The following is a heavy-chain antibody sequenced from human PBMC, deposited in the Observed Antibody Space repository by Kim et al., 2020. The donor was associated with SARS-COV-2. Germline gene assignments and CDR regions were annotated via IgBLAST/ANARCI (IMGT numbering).Heavy chain of an antibody. CDR3: ARDVGFTIPKGVDYYDSSGYLNWFDP. CDR2: IYYSGST. D-gene: IGHD3-22*01. Sequence: SETLSLTCTVSGGSISSGGYYWSWIRQHPGKGLEWIGYIYYSGSTYYNPSLKSRVTISVDTSKNQFSLKLSSVTAADTAVYYCARDVGFTIPKGVDYYDSSGYLNWFDPWGQGTLVTVSS. V-gene: IGHV4-31*03. J-gene: IGHJ5*02. CDR1: GGSISSGGYY.